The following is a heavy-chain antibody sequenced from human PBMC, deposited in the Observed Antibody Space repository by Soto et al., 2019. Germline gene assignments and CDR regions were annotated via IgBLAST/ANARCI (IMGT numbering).Heavy chain of an antibody. CDR2: IYWDDDK. CDR3: ARLTRGVYDLDRLWEKFDY. CDR1: GFSLSSIGMG. V-gene: IGHV2-5*02. J-gene: IGHJ4*02. Sequence: QITVKESGLTLVKPTETLTLTCTVSGFSLSSIGMGVGWIRQPPGKALEWLTLIYWDDDKRYSPSLSSRLTITNDPSKNQVDLTMTNMDPVDTATYYCARLTRGVYDLDRLWEKFDYWGQGALVTVS. D-gene: IGHD5-12*01.